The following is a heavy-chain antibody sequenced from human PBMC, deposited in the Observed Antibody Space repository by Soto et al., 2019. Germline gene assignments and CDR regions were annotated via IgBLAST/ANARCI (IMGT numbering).Heavy chain of an antibody. Sequence: SETLSLTCAVYGGSFSGYYWSWIRQPPGKGLEWIGEINHSGSTNYNPSLKSRVTISVDTSKNQFSLKLSSVTAADTAVYYCARGGSLGFNYYYYYYMDVWGKGTTVTVSS. V-gene: IGHV4-34*01. CDR3: ARGGSLGFNYYYYYYMDV. CDR2: INHSGST. D-gene: IGHD7-27*01. CDR1: GGSFSGYY. J-gene: IGHJ6*03.